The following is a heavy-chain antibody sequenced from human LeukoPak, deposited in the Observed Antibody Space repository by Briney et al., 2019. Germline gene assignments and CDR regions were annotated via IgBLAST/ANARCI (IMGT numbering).Heavy chain of an antibody. Sequence: GASVKVSCKASGYTFTSYGISWVRQAPGQGLEWMGWISAYNGNTNYAQKLQGRVTMTTDTSTSTAYMELRSLRSDDTAVHYSARDLPIAAAGTGTFDYWGQGTLVTVSS. CDR1: GYTFTSYG. V-gene: IGHV1-18*01. D-gene: IGHD6-13*01. CDR2: ISAYNGNT. CDR3: ARDLPIAAAGTGTFDY. J-gene: IGHJ4*02.